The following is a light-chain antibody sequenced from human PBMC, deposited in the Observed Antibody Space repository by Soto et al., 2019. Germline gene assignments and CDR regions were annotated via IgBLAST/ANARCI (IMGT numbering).Light chain of an antibody. V-gene: IGKV3-20*01. J-gene: IGKJ2*01. Sequence: EIVLTQSPGTLSLSPGERATLSCRASQSVSSSYLAWYQQKPGQAPRLLIYGASSRATGIPDKFSCSGSGTDFTLIISRLEPEDFAVYYCQQYGSSPPYTFGQGTKLEIK. CDR2: GAS. CDR1: QSVSSSY. CDR3: QQYGSSPPYT.